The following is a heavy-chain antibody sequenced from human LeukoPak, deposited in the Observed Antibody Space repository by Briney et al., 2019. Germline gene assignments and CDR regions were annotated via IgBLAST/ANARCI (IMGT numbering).Heavy chain of an antibody. CDR1: GFPFTSYS. D-gene: IGHD6-13*01. J-gene: IGHJ4*02. CDR2: ISSSSSFI. V-gene: IGHV3-21*01. CDR3: ARGASKQQLASFDY. Sequence: GGSLRLSCAASGFPFTSYSMNWVRQAPGRGLEWVSSISSSSSFIYYADSVKGRFTISRDNAENSLYLQMDSLRAEDTAVYYCARGASKQQLASFDYWGQGTLVTVSS.